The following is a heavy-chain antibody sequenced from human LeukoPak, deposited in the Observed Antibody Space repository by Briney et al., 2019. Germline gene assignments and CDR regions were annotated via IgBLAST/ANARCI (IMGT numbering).Heavy chain of an antibody. D-gene: IGHD2-2*01. Sequence: SETLSLTCTVSGGSISSYYWSWIRQPPGKGLEWIGYIYYSGSTNYNPSLKSRVTISIDTSKNQFSLKLSPVAAADTAVYYCARVAGVVPAAMVSQRTNWFDPWGQGTLVTVSS. V-gene: IGHV4-59*01. J-gene: IGHJ5*02. CDR1: GGSISSYY. CDR3: ARVAGVVPAAMVSQRTNWFDP. CDR2: IYYSGST.